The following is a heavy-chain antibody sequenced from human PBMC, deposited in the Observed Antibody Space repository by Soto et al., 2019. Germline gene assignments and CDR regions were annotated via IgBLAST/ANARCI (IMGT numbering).Heavy chain of an antibody. V-gene: IGHV1-2*02. CDR2: INPNSGGT. CDR1: GYTFTGYY. J-gene: IGHJ6*02. Sequence: ASVKVSCKASGYTFTGYYMHWVRQAPGQGLEWMGWINPNSGGTNYAQKFQGRVTMTRDTSISTAYMELSRLRSDDTAVYYCARVDKKRLCYYGMDVWGQGTTVTVSS. D-gene: IGHD2-21*02. CDR3: ARVDKKRLCYYGMDV.